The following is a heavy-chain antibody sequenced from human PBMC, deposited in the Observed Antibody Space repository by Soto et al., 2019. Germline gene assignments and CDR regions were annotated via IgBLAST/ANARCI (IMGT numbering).Heavy chain of an antibody. Sequence: QVQLQESGPGLVKPSETQSLTCAVSGGSISGYSWSWIRQPPGKGLEWIGNIHYSGGTNYNPSLKSRVTISLDTSKIQFSLQLTSVTAADSAVYYCARRTNYGTAWYPDCWGQGTLVTVSS. J-gene: IGHJ4*02. D-gene: IGHD6-19*01. CDR1: GGSISGYS. CDR2: IHYSGGT. V-gene: IGHV4-59*08. CDR3: ARRTNYGTAWYPDC.